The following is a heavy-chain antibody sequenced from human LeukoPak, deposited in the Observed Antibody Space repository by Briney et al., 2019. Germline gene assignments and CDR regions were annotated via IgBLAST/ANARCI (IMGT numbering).Heavy chain of an antibody. CDR2: INPNSGGT. J-gene: IGHJ3*02. CDR3: ARESEQQLVFDDAFDI. Sequence: ASVKVSCKASGYTFTDYYVHWVRQAPGQGLEWMGWINPNSGGTNYAQKFQGRVTMTRDMSTSTVYMELSSLRSEDTAVYYCARESEQQLVFDDAFDIWGQGTMVTVSS. V-gene: IGHV1-2*02. CDR1: GYTFTDYY. D-gene: IGHD6-13*01.